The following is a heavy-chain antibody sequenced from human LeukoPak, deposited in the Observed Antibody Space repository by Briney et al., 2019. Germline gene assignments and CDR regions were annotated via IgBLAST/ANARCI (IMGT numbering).Heavy chain of an antibody. CDR2: IYTSGST. CDR1: GGSISSYY. Sequence: PSETLSLTCTASGGSISSYYWSWIRQPAGKGLEWIGRIYTSGSTNYNPSLKSRVTMSVDTSKNQFSLKLSSVTAADTAVYYCARDRGSSGWYGVYYFDYWGQGTLVTVSS. D-gene: IGHD6-19*01. V-gene: IGHV4-4*07. CDR3: ARDRGSSGWYGVYYFDY. J-gene: IGHJ4*02.